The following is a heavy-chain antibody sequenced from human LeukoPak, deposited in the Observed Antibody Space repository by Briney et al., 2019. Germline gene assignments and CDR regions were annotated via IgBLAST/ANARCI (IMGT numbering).Heavy chain of an antibody. D-gene: IGHD2-15*01. CDR1: GYIFDSYA. Sequence: GGSLRLSCAASGYIFDSYAASWVRQAPGKGLEWISSISDDGYGTYYADSVKGRFTISRDNSRNTLYLQMNSLRAEDTAVYYCAKQEGSELGNYSVDHWGRGTLVTVSS. CDR2: ISDDGYGT. CDR3: AKQEGSELGNYSVDH. V-gene: IGHV3-23*01. J-gene: IGHJ5*02.